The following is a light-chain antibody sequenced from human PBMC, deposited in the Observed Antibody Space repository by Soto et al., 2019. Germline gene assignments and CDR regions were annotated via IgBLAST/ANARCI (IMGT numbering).Light chain of an antibody. CDR3: FSKISGFVYG. Sequence: QSGMALPASLSGSFGQSITISCSGPNTDLGVYGYVSWYQHHPGKAPKLLIYDVNNRPSGISDRFSGSKSGDTASLTISGLQAEDEADYFCFSKISGFVYGLGTGTKVTVL. CDR2: DVN. CDR1: NTDLGVYGY. J-gene: IGLJ1*01. V-gene: IGLV2-14*01.